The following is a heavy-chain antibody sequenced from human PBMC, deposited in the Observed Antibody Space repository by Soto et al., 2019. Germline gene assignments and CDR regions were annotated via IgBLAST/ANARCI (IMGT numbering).Heavy chain of an antibody. CDR1: GYTFTSYG. CDR3: ARGGASRMVRGVIGWFDP. V-gene: IGHV1-18*01. CDR2: ISAYNGNT. Sequence: GASVKVSCKASGYTFTSYGISWVRQAPGQGLEWMGWISAYNGNTNYAQKLQGRVTMTTDTSTSTAYMELRSLRSDDTAVYYCARGGASRMVRGVIGWFDPWGQGTLVTVSS. D-gene: IGHD3-10*01. J-gene: IGHJ5*02.